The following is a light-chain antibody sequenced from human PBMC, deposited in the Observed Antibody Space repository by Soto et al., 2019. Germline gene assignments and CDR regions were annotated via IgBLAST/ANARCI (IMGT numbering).Light chain of an antibody. CDR2: WAS. CDR3: QQYYSTPWT. J-gene: IGKJ1*01. V-gene: IGKV4-1*01. CDR1: QSVLSSSNNKNY. Sequence: DIVMTQSPDSLAVSLGERATINCKSSQSVLSSSNNKNYLTWYQQKLGQPPRLLIYWASTRESGVPDRFSGSGSGADFTRTINSLQAEDVAVYYCQQYYSTPWTFGQGTKVEIK.